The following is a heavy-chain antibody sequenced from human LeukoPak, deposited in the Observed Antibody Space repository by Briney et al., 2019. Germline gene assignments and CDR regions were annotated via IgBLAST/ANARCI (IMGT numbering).Heavy chain of an antibody. V-gene: IGHV1-18*04. CDR2: ISAYNGNT. CDR3: ARGDYDILTGYYSFDY. CDR1: GYTFTSYG. Sequence: ASVKVSCKASGYTFTSYGISWVRQAPGQGLEWMGWISAYNGNTNYAQKLQGRVTMTTDTSTSTAYMELRSLRSDDTAVYYCARGDYDILTGYYSFDYWGQGTLDTVSS. D-gene: IGHD3-9*01. J-gene: IGHJ4*02.